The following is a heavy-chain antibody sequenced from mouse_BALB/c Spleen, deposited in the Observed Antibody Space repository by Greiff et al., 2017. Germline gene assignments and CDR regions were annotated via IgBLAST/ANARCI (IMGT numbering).Heavy chain of an antibody. J-gene: IGHJ2*01. V-gene: IGHV1-7*01. CDR1: GYTFTSYW. CDR3: ARSELGGDY. CDR2: INPSTGYT. Sequence: QVQLQQSGAELAKPGASVKMSCKASGYTFTSYWMHWVKQRPGQGLEWIGYINPSTGYTEYNQKFKDKATLTADKSSSTAYMQLSSLTSEDSAVYYCARSELGGDYWGQGTTLTVSS. D-gene: IGHD4-1*01.